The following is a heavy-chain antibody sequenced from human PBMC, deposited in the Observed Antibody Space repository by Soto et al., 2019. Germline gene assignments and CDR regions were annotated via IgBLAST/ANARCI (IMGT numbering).Heavy chain of an antibody. CDR1: GYNCSPFW. J-gene: IGHJ2*01. CDR2: ITYDGSNK. D-gene: IGHD4-4*01. Sequence: PGGSLRLSCAASGYNCSPFWMHWVRQAPGKGLEWVAVITYDGSNKYYADSVKGRFTISRDNSKNTLYLQMNSLRAEDTAVYYCARPLWRDDYNWGYFDLWGRGTLVTVSS. CDR3: ARPLWRDDYNWGYFDL. V-gene: IGHV3-30-3*01.